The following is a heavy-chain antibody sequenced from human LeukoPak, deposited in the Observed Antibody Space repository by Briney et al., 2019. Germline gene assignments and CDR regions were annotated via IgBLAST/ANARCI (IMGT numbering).Heavy chain of an antibody. V-gene: IGHV3-66*01. D-gene: IGHD6-19*01. J-gene: IGHJ4*02. CDR2: FYRGGST. CDR1: GFTFDDYG. CDR3: ARVRRLGSDFDY. Sequence: GGSLRLSCAASGFTFDDYGMSWVRQAPGKGLEWVSLFYRGGSTYYADSVTGRFTISRDYSKNALCLQMNSLRAEDTAVYYCARVRRLGSDFDYWGQGTLVTVSS.